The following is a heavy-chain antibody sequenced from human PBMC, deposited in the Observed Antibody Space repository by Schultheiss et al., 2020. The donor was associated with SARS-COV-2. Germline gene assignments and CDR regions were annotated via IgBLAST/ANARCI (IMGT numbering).Heavy chain of an antibody. Sequence: ASVKVSCKASGYTFTSYYMHWVRQAPGQGLEWMGIINPSGGSTSYAQKFQGRVTITADKSTSTAYMELSSLRSEDTAVYYCARVSIVATTTWYYFDYWGQGTLVTVSS. CDR3: ARVSIVATTTWYYFDY. V-gene: IGHV1-46*01. J-gene: IGHJ4*02. CDR1: GYTFTSYY. CDR2: INPSGGST. D-gene: IGHD5-12*01.